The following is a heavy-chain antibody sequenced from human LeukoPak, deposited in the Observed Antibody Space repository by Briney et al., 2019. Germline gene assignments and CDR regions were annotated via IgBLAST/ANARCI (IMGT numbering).Heavy chain of an antibody. D-gene: IGHD2-15*01. CDR2: MKIEGSEE. V-gene: IGHV3-7*01. J-gene: IGHJ5*02. CDR1: GFTFSSYW. Sequence: PGGSLRLSCVASGFTFSSYWMGWVRQAPGKGLEWVANMKIEGSEEYYVDSVKGRFTISRDNAKNSLYLQMNSLRVDDTAVYYCTRWARYCSSGSCYSWFDPWGQGTLVTVSS. CDR3: TRWARYCSSGSCYSWFDP.